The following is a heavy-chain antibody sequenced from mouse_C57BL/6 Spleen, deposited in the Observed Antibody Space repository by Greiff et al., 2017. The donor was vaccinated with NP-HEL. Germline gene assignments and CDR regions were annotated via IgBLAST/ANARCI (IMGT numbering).Heavy chain of an antibody. J-gene: IGHJ1*03. Sequence: LQESGAELVKPGASVRISCKASGYAFSSYWMNWVKQRPGKGLEWIGQIYPGDGDTNYNGKFKGKATLTADKSSSTAYMQLSSLTSEDSAVYFCARHYYGSSYGYFDVWGTGTTVTVSS. CDR3: ARHYYGSSYGYFDV. D-gene: IGHD1-1*01. CDR1: GYAFSSYW. V-gene: IGHV1-80*01. CDR2: IYPGDGDT.